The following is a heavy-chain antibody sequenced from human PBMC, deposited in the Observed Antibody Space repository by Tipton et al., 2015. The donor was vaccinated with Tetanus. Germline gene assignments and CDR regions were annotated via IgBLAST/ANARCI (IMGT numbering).Heavy chain of an antibody. CDR1: GGSISGSSYY. J-gene: IGHJ4*02. CDR2: IYYSGST. CDR3: ARYRGSWYLGGGYYFDY. V-gene: IGHV4-39*01. Sequence: TLSLTCTVSGGSISGSSYYWGWIRQPPGKGLEWIGSIYYSGSTYYNPSLKSRVTISVDTSKNQFSLKLSSVTAADTAVYYCARYRGSWYLGGGYYFDYWGQGTLVTVSS. D-gene: IGHD6-13*01.